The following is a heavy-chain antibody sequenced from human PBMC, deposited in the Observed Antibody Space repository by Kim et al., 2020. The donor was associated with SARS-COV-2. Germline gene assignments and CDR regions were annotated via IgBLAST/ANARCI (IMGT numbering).Heavy chain of an antibody. Sequence: SETLSLTCAVYGVSFSGYYWSWIRQPPGKGLEWIGEINHSGSTKYNPSLKSRVTITLDTSKNQFSLQLSSVTAADTAVVYFSRWKYCGGDCFYYYYYG. V-gene: IGHV4-34*01. CDR1: GVSFSGYY. D-gene: IGHD2-21*02. CDR3: SRWKYCGGDCFYYYYYG. J-gene: IGHJ6*01. CDR2: INHSGST.